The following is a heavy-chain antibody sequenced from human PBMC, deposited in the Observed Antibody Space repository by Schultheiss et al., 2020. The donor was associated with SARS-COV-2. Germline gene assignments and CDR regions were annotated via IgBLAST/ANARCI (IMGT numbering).Heavy chain of an antibody. J-gene: IGHJ3*02. CDR1: GFTFSRYA. V-gene: IGHV3-30-3*01. CDR3: ARGVGDASTNTILNAFDI. Sequence: SLKISCAASGFTFSRYAMHWVRQAPGKGLEWVAVMSYDGSNEYYADAVKGRFTISRDTAKNTLYLRMNSLRYEDTAMYYCARGVGDASTNTILNAFDIWGPGTMVTVSS. D-gene: IGHD3-3*01. CDR2: MSYDGSNE.